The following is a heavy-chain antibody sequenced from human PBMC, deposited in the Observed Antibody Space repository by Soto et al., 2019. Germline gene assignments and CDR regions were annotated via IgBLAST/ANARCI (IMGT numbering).Heavy chain of an antibody. V-gene: IGHV1-18*01. CDR2: ISAHNGNT. D-gene: IGHD1-1*01. CDR3: ARGRYGDY. J-gene: IGHJ4*02. CDR1: GYTFTSYG. Sequence: QVHLMQSGAEVKKPGASVKVSCKASGYTFTSYGITWVRQAPGQGLEWMGWISAHNGNTDYAQKFQGRVIVTRDTSTSTAYMELRSLRSDDTAVYYCARGRYGDYWGQGALVTVSS.